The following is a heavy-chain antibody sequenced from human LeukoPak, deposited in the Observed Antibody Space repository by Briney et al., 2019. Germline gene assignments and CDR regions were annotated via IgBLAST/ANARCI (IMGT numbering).Heavy chain of an antibody. Sequence: GGPLRLSCAASGFTFSSYAMHGVRQAPGKGLEWLAVISYDGSNKYYGDSVRGRFPIPRDIPKNTLYAQINSQSAGHSAVYHCARNNSVITMVRGVFILWGQEPVVPVSS. J-gene: IGHJ4*02. V-gene: IGHV3-30-3*01. CDR2: ISYDGSNK. D-gene: IGHD3-10*01. CDR3: ARNNSVITMVRGVFIL. CDR1: GFTFSSYA.